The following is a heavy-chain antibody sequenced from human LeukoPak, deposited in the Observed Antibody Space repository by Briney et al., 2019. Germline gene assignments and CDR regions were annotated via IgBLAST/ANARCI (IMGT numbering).Heavy chain of an antibody. Sequence: PGGSLRLSCAASGFTFSSYWMHWVRQAPGKGLVLVSRINSDGSSTSYADSVKGRFTISRDNAKNTLYLQMNSLRAEDTAVYYCAKDPQFYDLWSGYKNYFDYWGQGTLVTVSS. CDR1: GFTFSSYW. D-gene: IGHD3-3*01. CDR2: INSDGSST. V-gene: IGHV3-74*01. CDR3: AKDPQFYDLWSGYKNYFDY. J-gene: IGHJ4*02.